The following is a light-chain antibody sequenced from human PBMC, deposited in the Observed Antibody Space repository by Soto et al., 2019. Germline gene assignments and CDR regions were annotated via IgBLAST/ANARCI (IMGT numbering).Light chain of an antibody. CDR1: QSVSSY. J-gene: IGKJ2*01. V-gene: IGKV3-15*01. CDR2: GAS. Sequence: EIVMTQSPGTLSGSPGERVTLSCRASQSVSSYLAWYQQKPGQAPRLIVYGASTRATGVPARFSGSGSGTEFTLTISSLQSEDFAVYYCQQYNSCLYTFGQGTKVEIK. CDR3: QQYNSCLYT.